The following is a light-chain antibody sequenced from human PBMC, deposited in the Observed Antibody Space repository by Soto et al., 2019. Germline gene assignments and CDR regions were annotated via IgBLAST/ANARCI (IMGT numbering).Light chain of an antibody. Sequence: DIQMTQSPSSLSASVGDRVTITCRASQSISSYSNWYKQKPGKDPKRLIYAASSLQSEVTSRFSGRGSGTDFTRTISRLQPEDFSTYYCQQSDITPHTFGQGTKLEIK. CDR3: QQSDITPHT. V-gene: IGKV1-39*01. CDR2: AAS. CDR1: QSISSY. J-gene: IGKJ2*01.